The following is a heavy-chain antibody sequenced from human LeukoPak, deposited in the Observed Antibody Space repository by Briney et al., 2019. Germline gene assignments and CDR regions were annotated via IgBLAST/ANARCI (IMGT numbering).Heavy chain of an antibody. J-gene: IGHJ4*02. CDR2: INHSGST. Sequence: SETLSLTCAVYGGSFSGYYWSWIRQPPGKGLEWIGEINHSGSTNYNPSLKSRVTISVDTSKNQFSLKLSSVTAADTAVYYRAMLLAYCGGDCLGSDYWGQGTLVTVSS. CDR3: AMLLAYCGGDCLGSDY. D-gene: IGHD2-21*02. V-gene: IGHV4-34*01. CDR1: GGSFSGYY.